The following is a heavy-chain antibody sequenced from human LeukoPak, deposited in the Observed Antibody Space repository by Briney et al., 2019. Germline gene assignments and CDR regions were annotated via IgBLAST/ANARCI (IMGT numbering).Heavy chain of an antibody. Sequence: GGSLRLSCAASGFTFDDYAMHWVRQAPGKGLEWVSGISWNSGSIGYADSVKGRFTISRDNAKNSLYLQMNSLRAEDTALYYCAKDFLERYSSSWYFDYWGQGTLVAVSS. V-gene: IGHV3-9*01. CDR1: GFTFDDYA. CDR3: AKDFLERYSSSWYFDY. D-gene: IGHD6-13*01. CDR2: ISWNSGSI. J-gene: IGHJ4*02.